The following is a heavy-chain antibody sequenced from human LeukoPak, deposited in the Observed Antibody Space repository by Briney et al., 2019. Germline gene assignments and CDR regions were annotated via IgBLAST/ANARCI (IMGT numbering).Heavy chain of an antibody. J-gene: IGHJ5*02. Sequence: PSETLSLTCTVSGGSISSYYWTWIRQPPGKGLEWIGYIYYSGSTNYNPSLKSRVTISVDTSKNQFSLKLSSVTAADTAVYYCARYCSGGSCPSGGDNWFDPWGQGTLVTVSS. CDR1: GGSISSYY. CDR2: IYYSGST. D-gene: IGHD2-15*01. V-gene: IGHV4-59*01. CDR3: ARYCSGGSCPSGGDNWFDP.